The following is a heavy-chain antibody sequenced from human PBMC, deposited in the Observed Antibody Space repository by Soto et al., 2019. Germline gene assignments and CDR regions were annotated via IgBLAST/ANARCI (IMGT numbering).Heavy chain of an antibody. CDR1: GDSISSYY. CDR3: ARAFRGSSWFPDCFDY. D-gene: IGHD6-13*01. Sequence: QVQLQESGPGLVKPSETLSLTCTVSGDSISSYYWSWIRQPPGKGLEWIGYIYYSGSTNYNPPLKSRVTISVDTSKDQFSRKLSSVTAADTAVYYFARAFRGSSWFPDCFDYWGQGPLVNVSS. J-gene: IGHJ4*02. V-gene: IGHV4-59*01. CDR2: IYYSGST.